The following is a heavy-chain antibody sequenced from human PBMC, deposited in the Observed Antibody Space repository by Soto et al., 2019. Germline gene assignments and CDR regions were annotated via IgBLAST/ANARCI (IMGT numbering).Heavy chain of an antibody. Sequence: SETLSLTCTVSGGSINSDAYYWSWIRQPPGKGLEWIGHIYYSGRTYYAPSLESRLTISLDMSKNQFSLRVSSVNASDTAVYYCARDRSNSPDYFDYWGQGTLVTVSS. CDR3: ARDRSNSPDYFDY. CDR2: IYYSGRT. J-gene: IGHJ4*02. D-gene: IGHD6-6*01. CDR1: GGSINSDAYY. V-gene: IGHV4-30-4*01.